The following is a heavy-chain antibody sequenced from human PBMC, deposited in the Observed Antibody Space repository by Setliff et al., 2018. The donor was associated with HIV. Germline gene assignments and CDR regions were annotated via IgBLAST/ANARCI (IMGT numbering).Heavy chain of an antibody. J-gene: IGHJ2*01. V-gene: IGHV7-4-1*01. CDR2: INTETGTP. Sequence: ASVKVSCKASGYTFTTFGLSWVRQAPGQGLEWMGWINTETGTPMYAQGFTGRFVFSLDTSISTAYLQIDSLNTEDTAVYYCARYGSDWFFDLWGRGTLVTVSS. CDR3: ARYGSDWFFDL. D-gene: IGHD4-17*01. CDR1: GYTFTTFG.